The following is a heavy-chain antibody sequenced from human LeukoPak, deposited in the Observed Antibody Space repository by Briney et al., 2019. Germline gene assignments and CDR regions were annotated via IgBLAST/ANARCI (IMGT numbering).Heavy chain of an antibody. V-gene: IGHV3-21*01. J-gene: IGHJ4*02. Sequence: PGGSLRLSCAASGFTFSRYWMHWVRQAPGKGLEWVSSISTSSTYIYYADSVKGRFTISRDNAKNSLYLQMNSLRAEDTAVYYCAKGTDPGIAAAGAVLDYWGQGTLVTVSS. D-gene: IGHD6-13*01. CDR3: AKGTDPGIAAAGAVLDY. CDR1: GFTFSRYW. CDR2: ISTSSTYI.